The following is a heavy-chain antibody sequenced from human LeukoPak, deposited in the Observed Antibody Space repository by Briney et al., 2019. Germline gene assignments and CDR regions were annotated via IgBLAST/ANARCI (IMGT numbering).Heavy chain of an antibody. D-gene: IGHD3-3*01. V-gene: IGHV4-38-2*02. CDR2: IYHSGST. CDR1: GYSISSGYY. J-gene: IGHJ4*02. CDR3: ARVIRPRITIFGVVIEGFDY. Sequence: PSETLSLTCTVSGYSISSGYYWGWIRQPPGKGLEWIGSIYHSGSTYYNPSPKSRVTISVDTSKNQFSLKLSSVTAADTAVYYCARVIRPRITIFGVVIEGFDYWGQGTLVTVSS.